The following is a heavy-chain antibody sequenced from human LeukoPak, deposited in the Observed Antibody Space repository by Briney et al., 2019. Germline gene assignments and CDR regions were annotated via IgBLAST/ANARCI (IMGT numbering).Heavy chain of an antibody. D-gene: IGHD2-8*01. Sequence: GESLKISCKGSGYTFPSYWIGWVRQMPGKGLEWMGIIYDSDTRYSPSFQGQVTISADKSISTAYLQWSSLKASDTAMYYCARLAYCSNDVCYSNYYYSLDVWGKGTTVTVSS. V-gene: IGHV5-51*01. CDR3: ARLAYCSNDVCYSNYYYSLDV. CDR2: IYDSDT. J-gene: IGHJ6*03. CDR1: GYTFPSYW.